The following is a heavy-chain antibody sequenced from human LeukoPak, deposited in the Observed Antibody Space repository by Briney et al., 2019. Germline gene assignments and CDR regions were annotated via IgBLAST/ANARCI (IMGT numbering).Heavy chain of an antibody. J-gene: IGHJ4*02. CDR1: GFTFNSYW. Sequence: GGSLRLSCAASGFTFNSYWMHWVRQAPGKGLVWVSRINSDESRIAYADSVKGRFSISRDNAKNTLYLQMNSLRGDDTAVYYCVRGRTGCLDNWGQGTLVTVSS. CDR3: VRGRTGCLDN. D-gene: IGHD6-19*01. CDR2: INSDESRI. V-gene: IGHV3-74*01.